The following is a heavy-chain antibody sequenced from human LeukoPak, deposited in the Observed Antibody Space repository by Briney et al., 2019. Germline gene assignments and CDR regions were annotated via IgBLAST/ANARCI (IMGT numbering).Heavy chain of an antibody. V-gene: IGHV4-39*07. J-gene: IGHJ4*02. CDR1: GGSISSSTYH. D-gene: IGHD4/OR15-4a*01. CDR2: IYYSGIT. CDR3: ARSANLFDY. Sequence: SETLSLTCTVSGGSISSSTYHWGWIRQPPGKALEWIGTIYYSGITNYNPSLKSRVTISVDTSKNQFSLQLSSLGAADTAVYYCARSANLFDYWGQGTLVTVSS.